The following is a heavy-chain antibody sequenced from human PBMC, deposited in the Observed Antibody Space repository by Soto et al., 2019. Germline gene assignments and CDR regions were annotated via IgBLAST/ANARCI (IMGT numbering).Heavy chain of an antibody. V-gene: IGHV3-23*01. Sequence: PGGSLRLSCAASGFTFSSYAMSWVRQAPGKGLEWVSAISGSGGSTYYADSVKGRFTISRDNSKNTLHLQMNSLRAEDTAVYYCATEKVVVVISQFDYWGQGTLVTVSS. CDR1: GFTFSSYA. CDR3: ATEKVVVVISQFDY. CDR2: ISGSGGST. D-gene: IGHD3-22*01. J-gene: IGHJ4*02.